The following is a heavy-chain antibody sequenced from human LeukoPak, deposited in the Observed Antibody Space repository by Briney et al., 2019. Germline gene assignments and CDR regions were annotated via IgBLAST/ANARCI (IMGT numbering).Heavy chain of an antibody. J-gene: IGHJ6*04. CDR3: AKYIGLLDYYYYGMDV. CDR2: ISYDGSNK. D-gene: IGHD2-8*01. CDR1: GFTFSSYG. V-gene: IGHV3-30*18. Sequence: PGGSLRLSCAASGFTFSSYGMHGVRQAPGKGLEWVAVISYDGSNKYYADSVKGRFTISRDNSKNTLYLQMNSLRAEDTAVYYCAKYIGLLDYYYYGMDVWGKGTTVTVFS.